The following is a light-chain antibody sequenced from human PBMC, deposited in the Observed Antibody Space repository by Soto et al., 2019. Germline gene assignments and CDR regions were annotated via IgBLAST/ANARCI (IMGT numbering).Light chain of an antibody. CDR2: DVT. CDR3: CSHAGGSSWV. J-gene: IGLJ3*02. CDR1: SGDVGAYDR. Sequence: QSALTQPRSVSGSPGQSVTISCTGTSGDVGAYDRVSWYQHHPTKAPKLIIYDVTNRPSGVPYRFSGSKSGSTASLTISGLQAEDEADYYCCSHAGGSSWVFGGGTKLTLL. V-gene: IGLV2-11*01.